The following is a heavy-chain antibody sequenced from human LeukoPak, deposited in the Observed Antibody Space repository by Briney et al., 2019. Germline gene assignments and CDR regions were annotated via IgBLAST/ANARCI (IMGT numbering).Heavy chain of an antibody. D-gene: IGHD3-22*01. V-gene: IGHV1-18*01. J-gene: IGHJ4*02. CDR1: GYTFTSYD. CDR2: ISAYNGNT. CDR3: ARDSVVTYDY. Sequence: ASVKGSCEASGYTFTSYDISWVRQAPGQGLEWMGWISAYNGNTNYAQKLQGRVTMTTDTSTSAAYMELRSLRSDDTAVYYCARDSVVTYDYWGQGTLVTVSS.